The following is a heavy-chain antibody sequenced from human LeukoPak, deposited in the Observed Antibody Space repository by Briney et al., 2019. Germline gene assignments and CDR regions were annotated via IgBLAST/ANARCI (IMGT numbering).Heavy chain of an antibody. D-gene: IGHD3-22*01. CDR1: GFTFSSYA. J-gene: IGHJ4*02. Sequence: PGGSLRLSCAASGFTFSSYAMSWVHQAPGKGLEWVSAISGSGGSTYYADSVKGRFTISRDNSKNTLYLQMNSLRAEDTAVYYCAKDGYYYDSSGENFDYWGQGTLVTVSS. V-gene: IGHV3-23*01. CDR3: AKDGYYYDSSGENFDY. CDR2: ISGSGGST.